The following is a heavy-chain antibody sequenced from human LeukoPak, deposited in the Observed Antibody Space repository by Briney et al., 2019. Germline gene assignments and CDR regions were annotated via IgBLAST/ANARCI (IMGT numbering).Heavy chain of an antibody. V-gene: IGHV4-59*01. J-gene: IGHJ4*02. CDR2: IYYSGST. Sequence: SETLSLTCTVSGGSISSYYWSWIRQPPGKGLEWIGYIYYSGSTNYNPSLKSRVTISVDTSKNQFSLKLSSVTAADTAVYYCARVLEMATIPGYIDYWGQGTLVTVSS. CDR3: ARVLEMATIPGYIDY. D-gene: IGHD5-24*01. CDR1: GGSISSYY.